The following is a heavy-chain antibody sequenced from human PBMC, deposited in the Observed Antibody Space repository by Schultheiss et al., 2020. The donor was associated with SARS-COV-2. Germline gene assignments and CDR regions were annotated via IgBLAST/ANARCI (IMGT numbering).Heavy chain of an antibody. CDR3: ARDKPITIFGVDYGMDV. CDR1: GGSISSSNW. Sequence: SETLSLTCAVSGGSISSSNWWSWVRQPPGKGLEWIGEINHSGSTNYNPSLKSRVTISVDTSKNQFSLKLSSVTAADTAVYYCARDKPITIFGVDYGMDVWGQGTTVTVSS. CDR2: INHSGST. V-gene: IGHV4-4*02. D-gene: IGHD3-3*01. J-gene: IGHJ6*02.